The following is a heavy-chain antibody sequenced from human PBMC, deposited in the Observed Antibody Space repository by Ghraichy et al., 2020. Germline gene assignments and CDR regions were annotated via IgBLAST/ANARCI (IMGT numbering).Heavy chain of an antibody. Sequence: GGSLRLSCAASGLTFSNYWMNWVRKAPGKGLEWVANIKQDGTEVYYVDSVKGRFTISRENAKNSLYLQMNSLRAEDTALYYCAKASGSPLAVGYWGQGTLVTVSS. V-gene: IGHV3-7*03. CDR2: IKQDGTEV. CDR3: AKASGSPLAVGY. CDR1: GLTFSNYW. D-gene: IGHD1-1*01. J-gene: IGHJ4*02.